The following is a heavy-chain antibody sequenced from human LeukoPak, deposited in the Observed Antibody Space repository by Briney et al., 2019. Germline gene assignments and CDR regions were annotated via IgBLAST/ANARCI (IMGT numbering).Heavy chain of an antibody. Sequence: GGSLRLSCAASGFTFSSYSMNWIRQAPGKGLEWVSSISSSSSYIYYADSVKGRFTISRDNAKNSLYLQMNSLRAEDTAVYYCAKDFDLGYDFWSGYPFDYWGQGTLVTVSS. D-gene: IGHD3-3*01. V-gene: IGHV3-21*04. J-gene: IGHJ4*02. CDR2: ISSSSSYI. CDR1: GFTFSSYS. CDR3: AKDFDLGYDFWSGYPFDY.